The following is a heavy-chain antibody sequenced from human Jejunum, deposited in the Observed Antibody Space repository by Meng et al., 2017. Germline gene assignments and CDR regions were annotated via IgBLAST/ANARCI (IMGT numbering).Heavy chain of an antibody. CDR3: AKKIAGSGYQPFDS. CDR2: ITSDGSFT. CDR1: GFTWSNCA. D-gene: IGHD3-22*01. V-gene: IGHV3-23*01. Sequence: GESLKISCAASGFTWSNCAMSWVRQAPGQGLEWVSTITSDGSFTNYAGSVKGRFTISRDISKNSLYLQMHSLRAEDTAVYYCAKKIAGSGYQPFDSWGQGTLVTVSS. J-gene: IGHJ4*02.